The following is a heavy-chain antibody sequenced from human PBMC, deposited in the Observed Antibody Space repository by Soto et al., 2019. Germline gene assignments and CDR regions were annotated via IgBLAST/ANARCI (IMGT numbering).Heavy chain of an antibody. D-gene: IGHD3-10*01. CDR3: ARHDYSGSPNYYYGMDV. Sequence: GGFLKISCRGAGYSFTSYWIGWVRQMPGKGLEGMGSIYPGGSDTRYSPSCQGQVTISAEKSISTAYLQWSSLKASNTAMYYCARHDYSGSPNYYYGMDVWGQRTTVTGSS. CDR1: GYSFTSYW. CDR2: IYPGGSDT. V-gene: IGHV5-51*01. J-gene: IGHJ6*02.